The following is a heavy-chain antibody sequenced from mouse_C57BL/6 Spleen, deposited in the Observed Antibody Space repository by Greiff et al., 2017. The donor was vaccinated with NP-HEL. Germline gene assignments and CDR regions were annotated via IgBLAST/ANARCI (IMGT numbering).Heavy chain of an antibody. Sequence: QVQLQQPGAELVRPGSSVKLSCKASGYTFTSYWMDWVKQRPGQGLEWIGNIYPSDSETHYNQKFKDKVTLTVDKSSSTAYMQLSSLTSEDSAVYYCARLSGTGWYFDVWGTGTTVTVSS. J-gene: IGHJ1*03. CDR2: IYPSDSET. D-gene: IGHD4-1*01. CDR1: GYTFTSYW. V-gene: IGHV1-61*01. CDR3: ARLSGTGWYFDV.